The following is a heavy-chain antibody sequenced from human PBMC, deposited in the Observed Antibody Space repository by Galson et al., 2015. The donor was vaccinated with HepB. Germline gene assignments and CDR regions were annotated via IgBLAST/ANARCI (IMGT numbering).Heavy chain of an antibody. V-gene: IGHV3-49*04. D-gene: IGHD3-22*01. CDR2: IRNKAYGETT. J-gene: IGHJ4*02. CDR1: GFTFGDYA. Sequence: SLRLSCATSGFTFGDYAMSWVRQAPGKGLEWVSFIRNKAYGETTEYAASVKGRFTISRDNSKSTVYLQMSSLRTEDTAVYFCTRGGASGYYVFDYWGQGTLVTLSS. CDR3: TRGGASGYYVFDY.